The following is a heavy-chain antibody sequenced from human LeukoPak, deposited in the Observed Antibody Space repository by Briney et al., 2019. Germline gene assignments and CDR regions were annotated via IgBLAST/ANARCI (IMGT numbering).Heavy chain of an antibody. Sequence: SETLCLTCTVPGGSIISGSYYWSWIRQPAGKGLDWTGRVYTSASTNYNPSLKSRVTISVDTSKNQFSLKLSSVTAADTAVYYCAREGSMTARPFVSIDYWGQGTLVTVSS. J-gene: IGHJ4*02. CDR3: AREGSMTARPFVSIDY. D-gene: IGHD6-6*01. CDR2: VYTSAST. CDR1: GGSIISGSYY. V-gene: IGHV4-61*02.